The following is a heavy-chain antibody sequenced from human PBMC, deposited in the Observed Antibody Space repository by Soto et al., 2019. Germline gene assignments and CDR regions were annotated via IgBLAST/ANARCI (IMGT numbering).Heavy chain of an antibody. CDR1: GFTFRDHD. D-gene: IGHD5-18*01. Sequence: QVQLVQSGAEVKKPGASVKVSCKASGFTFRDHDINWVRQAPGRGLEWMGWVNPNSGNTGYAQKFQGRVTMTRDFFITTAYMELTRLRSEDTAVYYCARRARMGTQLWLPFDHWAQGTLVTVSS. V-gene: IGHV1-8*01. CDR2: VNPNSGNT. CDR3: ARRARMGTQLWLPFDH. J-gene: IGHJ4*02.